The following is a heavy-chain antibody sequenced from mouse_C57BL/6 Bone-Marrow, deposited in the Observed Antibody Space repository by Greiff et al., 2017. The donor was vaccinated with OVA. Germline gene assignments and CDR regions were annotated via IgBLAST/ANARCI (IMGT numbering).Heavy chain of an antibody. CDR3: ARGGFYYSNYVGWYFDV. D-gene: IGHD2-5*01. V-gene: IGHV1-64*01. J-gene: IGHJ1*03. CDR1: GYTFTSYW. Sequence: VQLQQPGAELVKPGASVKLSCKTSGYTFTSYWMHWVKQRPGQGLEWIGMIHPNSGSTNYHEKFKSTATLTVDKSSSTAYMQLSSLTSEDSAVYYCARGGFYYSNYVGWYFDVWGTGTTVTVSS. CDR2: IHPNSGST.